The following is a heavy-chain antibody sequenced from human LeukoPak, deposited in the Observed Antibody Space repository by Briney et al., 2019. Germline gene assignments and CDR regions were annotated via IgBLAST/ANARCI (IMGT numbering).Heavy chain of an antibody. CDR1: GFTFSRYS. D-gene: IGHD3-22*01. CDR3: AREESMIVVDTYYYYMDV. CDR2: ISISSTSI. Sequence: GGSLRLSCAASGFTFSRYSMNWVRQAPGKGLEWVSYISISSTSIYYADSVKSRFTISRDNAKNSLYLQMDSLRAEDTAVYYCAREESMIVVDTYYYYMDVWGKGTTVTVSS. V-gene: IGHV3-48*01. J-gene: IGHJ6*03.